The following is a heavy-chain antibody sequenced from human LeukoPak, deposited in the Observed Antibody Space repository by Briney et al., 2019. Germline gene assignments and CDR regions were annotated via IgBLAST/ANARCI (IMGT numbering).Heavy chain of an antibody. CDR1: GGSISSYY. CDR3: ARSLAAAGKPYDY. D-gene: IGHD6-13*01. CDR2: IHYSGST. J-gene: IGHJ4*02. V-gene: IGHV4-59*01. Sequence: SETLSLTCTVSGGSISSYYWSWIRRPPGKGLEWIGYIHYSGSTNYNPSLKGRVTISLDTSKNHFSLKVTSVTAADTAVYYCARSLAAAGKPYDYWGQGTLVTVSS.